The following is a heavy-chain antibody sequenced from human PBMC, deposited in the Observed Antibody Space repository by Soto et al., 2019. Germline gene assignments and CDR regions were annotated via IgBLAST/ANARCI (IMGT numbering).Heavy chain of an antibody. D-gene: IGHD2-15*01. CDR1: GFTFSTYS. Sequence: LSLTCAASGFTFSTYSMNWVRQAPGKGLEWVSSISSGSTYIYYADSLKGRFTISRDNAKNSLYLQMNSLRAEDTAVYYCARDRCSGGSCYSFSYWGQGTLVTVSS. CDR3: ARDRCSGGSCYSFSY. J-gene: IGHJ4*02. V-gene: IGHV3-21*01. CDR2: ISSGSTYI.